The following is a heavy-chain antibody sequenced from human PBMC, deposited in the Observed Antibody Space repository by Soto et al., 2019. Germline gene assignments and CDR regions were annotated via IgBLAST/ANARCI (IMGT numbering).Heavy chain of an antibody. CDR2: TYYRSKWYS. Sequence: TLSLTCAISGDSVSSTSAAWSWIRQSPSRGLEWLGRTYYRSKWYSDYAVSVKSRITINPDTSKNQFSLQLNSVTPEDTAVYYCARGSYYSGWVWGQGTLVTVSS. J-gene: IGHJ4*02. D-gene: IGHD6-19*01. CDR3: ARGSYYSGWV. CDR1: GDSVSSTSAA. V-gene: IGHV6-1*01.